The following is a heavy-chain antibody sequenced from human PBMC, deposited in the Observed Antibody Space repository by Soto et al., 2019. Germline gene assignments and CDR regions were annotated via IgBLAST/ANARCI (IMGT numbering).Heavy chain of an antibody. CDR2: ISSSSSYI. CDR3: ATIGDYEDGYYYYYGMDV. J-gene: IGHJ6*02. D-gene: IGHD4-17*01. Sequence: EVQLVESGGGLVKPGGSLRLSCAASGFTLSSYNMNWVRQAPGKGLEWVSCISSSSSYIYYADSVRGRFTISRDNAKSSLYLQMNSLRAEDTAVYYCATIGDYEDGYYYYYGMDVWGQGTTVTVSS. V-gene: IGHV3-21*01. CDR1: GFTLSSYN.